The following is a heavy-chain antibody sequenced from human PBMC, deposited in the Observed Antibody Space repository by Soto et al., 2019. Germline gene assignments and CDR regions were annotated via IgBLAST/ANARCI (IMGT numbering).Heavy chain of an antibody. CDR1: GFPFSSYA. V-gene: IGHV3-30-3*01. Sequence: HPGGSLRLSCTASGFPFSSYAMHWVRQAPGKGLEWVAVISYDGSNTDYADSVKGRFTISRDNSKNTLYLQMNSLRAEDTAVYYCARDRWGTVTTPFEYWGQVTQVTVSS. CDR2: ISYDGSNT. CDR3: ARDRWGTVTTPFEY. D-gene: IGHD4-17*01. J-gene: IGHJ4*02.